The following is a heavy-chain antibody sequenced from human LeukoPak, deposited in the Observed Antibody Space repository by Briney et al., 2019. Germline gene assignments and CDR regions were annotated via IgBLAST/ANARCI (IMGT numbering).Heavy chain of an antibody. Sequence: GRSQRLSCAASGFTFSSYGMHWVRQAPGKGLEWVAAIVYDGSNKYYADSVKGRFTISRDNSKNTLYLQMNSLRAEDTAVYYCAQIHVGYFDYWGQGTLVAVSS. CDR3: AQIHVGYFDY. V-gene: IGHV3-30*03. D-gene: IGHD5-18*01. CDR1: GFTFSSYG. CDR2: IVYDGSNK. J-gene: IGHJ4*02.